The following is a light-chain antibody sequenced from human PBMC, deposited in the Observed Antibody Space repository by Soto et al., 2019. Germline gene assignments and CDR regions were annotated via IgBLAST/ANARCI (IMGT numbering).Light chain of an antibody. Sequence: EIVLTQSPGTLSLSPGERATLSCRASQSVSSSYLAWYQQKPGQAPRLLIYGASSRATGIPDRFSGSGSGTDFTLTISRLEPEDFAVYYCQQYRSSPQKLGQGTKVDIK. J-gene: IGKJ1*01. V-gene: IGKV3-20*01. CDR1: QSVSSSY. CDR2: GAS. CDR3: QQYRSSPQK.